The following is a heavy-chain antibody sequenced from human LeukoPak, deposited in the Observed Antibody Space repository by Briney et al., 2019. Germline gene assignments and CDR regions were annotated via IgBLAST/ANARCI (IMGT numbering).Heavy chain of an antibody. J-gene: IGHJ3*02. V-gene: IGHV3-30*02. D-gene: IGHD6-6*01. Sequence: GGSLRLSCAASGFTFSSYGMHWVRQAPGKGLEWVAFIRYDGSNKYYADSVKGRFTITRDNSKNTLYLQMNSLRAEDTAVYYCAKRGKLFRAFDIWGQGTMVTVSS. CDR1: GFTFSSYG. CDR2: IRYDGSNK. CDR3: AKRGKLFRAFDI.